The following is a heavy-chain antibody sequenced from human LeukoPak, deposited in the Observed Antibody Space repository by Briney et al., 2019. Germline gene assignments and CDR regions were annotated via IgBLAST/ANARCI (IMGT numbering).Heavy chain of an antibody. J-gene: IGHJ4*02. Sequence: SETLSLTCAVYGGSFSGHYWSWIRQPPGKGLEWIGEINHSGSTNYNPSLKSRVTISVDTSKNQFSLKLSSVTAADTAVYYCASRAMYGDYEFDYWGQGTLVTVSS. D-gene: IGHD4-17*01. V-gene: IGHV4-34*01. CDR3: ASRAMYGDYEFDY. CDR2: INHSGST. CDR1: GGSFSGHY.